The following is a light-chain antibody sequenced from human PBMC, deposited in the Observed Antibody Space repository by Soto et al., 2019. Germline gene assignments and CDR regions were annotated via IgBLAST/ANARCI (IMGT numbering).Light chain of an antibody. CDR2: AAS. CDR1: QSISSH. V-gene: IGKV1-39*01. CDR3: QRRHSAPLT. J-gene: IGKJ4*01. Sequence: QMTQSPSSLFASVGDRVTITCRASQSISSHLNWYQQKVGQTPRLLIYAASTLQSEVPPRFSGSVSGTEFTLTISVLQREDFATSYCQRRHSAPLTFGGGTKIQI.